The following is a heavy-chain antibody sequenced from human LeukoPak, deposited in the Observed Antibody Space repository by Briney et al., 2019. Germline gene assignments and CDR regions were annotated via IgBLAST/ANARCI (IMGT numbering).Heavy chain of an antibody. CDR2: TRFDGSIK. CDR3: ARWGGTRQYYFDY. CDR1: GFIFSDYG. J-gene: IGHJ4*02. V-gene: IGHV3-33*01. D-gene: IGHD1-1*01. Sequence: PGGSLRLSCAVSGFIFSDYGFHWVRQAPGKGLEWVAVTRFDGSIKQYADSVKGRFTISRDDSKNTLYLQMNSLKSEDTAVYYCARWGGTRQYYFDYWDRGTLVTVSS.